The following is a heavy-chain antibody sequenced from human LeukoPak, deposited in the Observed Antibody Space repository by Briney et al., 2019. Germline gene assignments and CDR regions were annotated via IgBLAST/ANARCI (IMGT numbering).Heavy chain of an antibody. CDR2: ISGTVDTT. Sequence: GGSLRLSCGASGFTFSSSGMSWVRQAPGEGLEWVSGISGTVDTTYYADSVKGRFTISRDNSKNTVYLQMSSLRAEDTAVYYCAKNMFGEFDYWGQGTLVTVSS. CDR1: GFTFSSSG. J-gene: IGHJ4*02. D-gene: IGHD3-10*02. CDR3: AKNMFGEFDY. V-gene: IGHV3-23*01.